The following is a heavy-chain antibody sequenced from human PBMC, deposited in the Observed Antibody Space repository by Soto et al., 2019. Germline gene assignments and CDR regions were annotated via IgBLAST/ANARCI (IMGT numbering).Heavy chain of an antibody. CDR3: AKGITMIVVSDAFDY. J-gene: IGHJ4*02. Sequence: EVQLLESGGGLVQPGGSLRLSCAASGFTFSSYAMSWVRQAPGKGLEWVSAISGSGGSTYYADSVKGRFTISRDSSKNTLYLQMNSLRAEDTAVYYCAKGITMIVVSDAFDYWGQGTLVTVSS. D-gene: IGHD3-22*01. CDR2: ISGSGGST. CDR1: GFTFSSYA. V-gene: IGHV3-23*01.